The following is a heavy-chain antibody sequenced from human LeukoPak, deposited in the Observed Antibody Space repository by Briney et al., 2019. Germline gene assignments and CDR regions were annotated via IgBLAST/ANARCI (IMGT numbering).Heavy chain of an antibody. Sequence: GGSLRLSCAASGFTFSSYDMHWVRQAPGKGLEWVAVISFDGSNKYYADSVKGRFTISRDNSKNTLYLQMNSLRAEDTALYYCAKAPQYSSSWSLGYWGQGTLVTVSS. D-gene: IGHD6-13*01. V-gene: IGHV3-30*18. J-gene: IGHJ4*02. CDR1: GFTFSSYD. CDR3: AKAPQYSSSWSLGY. CDR2: ISFDGSNK.